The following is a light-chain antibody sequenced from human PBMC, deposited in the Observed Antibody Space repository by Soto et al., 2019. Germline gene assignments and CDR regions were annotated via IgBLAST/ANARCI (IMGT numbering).Light chain of an antibody. CDR1: QGINIF. J-gene: IGKJ1*01. Sequence: DIQMTQAPSFLSASVGDRVTITCRASQGINIFLAWYQQKPGKAPKLLIYDASSLESGVPSRFSGSGSGTEFTLTISSLQPDDFATYYCQQYNSYSRTFGQGTKVDIK. CDR2: DAS. CDR3: QQYNSYSRT. V-gene: IGKV1-5*01.